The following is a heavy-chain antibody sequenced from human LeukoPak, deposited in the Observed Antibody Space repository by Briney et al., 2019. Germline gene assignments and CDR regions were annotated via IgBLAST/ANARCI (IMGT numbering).Heavy chain of an antibody. Sequence: ASVKVSCKASGGTFSSYAISWVRQAPGQGLEWMVGIIPIFGTANYAQKFQGRVTITADESTSTAYMELSSLRSEDTAVYYCARGNYGHHDAFDIWGQGTMVTVSS. CDR3: ARGNYGHHDAFDI. V-gene: IGHV1-69*13. CDR1: GGTFSSYA. J-gene: IGHJ3*02. CDR2: IIPIFGTA. D-gene: IGHD1-7*01.